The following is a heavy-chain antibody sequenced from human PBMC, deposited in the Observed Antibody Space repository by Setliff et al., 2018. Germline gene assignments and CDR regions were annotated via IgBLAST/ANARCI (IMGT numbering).Heavy chain of an antibody. CDR2: IRYDGTKK. CDR1: GFDFSSYG. V-gene: IGHV3-30*02. CDR3: AKDRTGSYKYFFDQ. Sequence: SGGSLRLSCVASGFDFSSYGMHWVRQAPGKGLEWVTLIRYDGTKKNYADSVNGRFTVSRDNSRNTLYLQMNSLRAEDTAIYYCAKDRTGSYKYFFDQWGQGTQVTVSS. D-gene: IGHD1-1*01. J-gene: IGHJ4*02.